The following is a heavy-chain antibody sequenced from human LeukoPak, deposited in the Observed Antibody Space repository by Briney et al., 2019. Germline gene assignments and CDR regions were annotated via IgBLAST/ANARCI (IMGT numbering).Heavy chain of an antibody. D-gene: IGHD5-12*01. CDR3: ATKWLFDY. V-gene: IGHV3-30-3*01. CDR1: GFTFSSYA. CDR2: ISYDGSNK. J-gene: IGHJ4*02. Sequence: GGSLRLSCAASGFTFSSYAMHWVRQAPGKGLEWVAVISYDGSNKYYADSVKGRFTISRDNSKNTLYLQMNSLRAGDTAVYYCATKWLFDYWGQGTLVTVSS.